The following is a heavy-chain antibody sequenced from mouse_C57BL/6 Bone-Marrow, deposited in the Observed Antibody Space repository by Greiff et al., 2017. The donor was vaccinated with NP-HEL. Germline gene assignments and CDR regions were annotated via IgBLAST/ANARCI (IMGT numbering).Heavy chain of an antibody. CDR1: GFTFSDYY. CDR3: ARRGGLGGFAY. V-gene: IGHV5-16*01. J-gene: IGHJ3*01. D-gene: IGHD2-4*01. CDR2: INYDGSST. Sequence: EVHLVESEGGLVQPGSSMKLSCTASGFTFSDYYMAWVRQVPEKGLEWVANINYDGSSTYYLDSLKSRFIISRDNAKNILYLQMSSLKSEDTATYYCARRGGLGGFAYWGQGTLVTVSA.